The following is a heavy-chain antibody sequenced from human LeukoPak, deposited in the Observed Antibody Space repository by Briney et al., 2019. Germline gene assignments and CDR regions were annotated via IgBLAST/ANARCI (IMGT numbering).Heavy chain of an antibody. V-gene: IGHV4-59*01. J-gene: IGHJ3*02. Sequence: SETLSLTCTGSGGSISSYYWSWIRQPPGKGLEWIGYIYYSGSTNYNPSLKSRVTTSVDTSKNQFSLKLSSVTAADTAVYYCARDLTTSDAFDTWGQGTMVTVSS. CDR3: ARDLTTSDAFDT. CDR1: GGSISSYY. D-gene: IGHD2/OR15-2a*01. CDR2: IYYSGST.